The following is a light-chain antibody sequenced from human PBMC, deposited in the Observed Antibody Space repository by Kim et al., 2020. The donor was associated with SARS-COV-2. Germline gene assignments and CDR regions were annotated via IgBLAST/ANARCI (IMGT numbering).Light chain of an antibody. CDR1: QSVSSSY. Sequence: LSPGERATLSCRASQSVSSSYLAWYQQKPGQAPRLLIYGASSRATGIPDRFSGSGSGTDFTLTISRLEPEDFAVYYCQQYGSSSTFGQGTRLEIK. J-gene: IGKJ5*01. CDR3: QQYGSSST. CDR2: GAS. V-gene: IGKV3-20*01.